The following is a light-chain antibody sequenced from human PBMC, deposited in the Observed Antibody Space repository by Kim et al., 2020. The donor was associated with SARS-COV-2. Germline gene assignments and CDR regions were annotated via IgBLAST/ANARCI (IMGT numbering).Light chain of an antibody. CDR1: QSVSSSY. Sequence: LSPGERATLSCRASQSVSSSYLAWYQQKPGQAPRLLIYGASSRATGIPDRFSGSGSGTDFTLTISRLEPEDFAVYYCQQYGSSSTFGQGTRLEIK. J-gene: IGKJ5*01. CDR3: QQYGSSST. CDR2: GAS. V-gene: IGKV3-20*01.